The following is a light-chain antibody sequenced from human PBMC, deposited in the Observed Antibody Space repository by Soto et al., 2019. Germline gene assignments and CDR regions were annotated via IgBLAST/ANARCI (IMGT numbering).Light chain of an antibody. CDR2: DAS. CDR1: QSVISTY. CDR3: QQYGSSPLVT. Sequence: EIVLTQSPGTLSLSPGERATLSFMAIQSVISTYLARYQQRPGQAPRLLIYDASNRATGIPARFSGSGSGTDFTLTISRLEPEDFAVYYCQQYGSSPLVTFGQGTRLEIK. J-gene: IGKJ5*01. V-gene: IGKV3-20*01.